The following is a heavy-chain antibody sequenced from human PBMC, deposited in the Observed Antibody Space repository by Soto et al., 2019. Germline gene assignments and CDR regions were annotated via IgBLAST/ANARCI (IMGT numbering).Heavy chain of an antibody. J-gene: IGHJ4*02. Sequence: GGSLRLSCAASGFIFSNYAMNWVRQAPGKGLEWVSGISGSSYSTYYSGSVKGRFTISRDNSKNTLYLQMNSLRAEDTALYYCAREINHRSGLAQADFWGQGTLVTVSS. V-gene: IGHV3-23*01. CDR1: GFIFSNYA. CDR2: ISGSSYST. D-gene: IGHD3-10*01. CDR3: AREINHRSGLAQADF.